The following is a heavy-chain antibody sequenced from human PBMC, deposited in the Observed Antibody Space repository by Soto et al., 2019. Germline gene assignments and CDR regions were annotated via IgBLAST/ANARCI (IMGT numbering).Heavy chain of an antibody. CDR1: GGTFSSYA. CDR3: ARDSAAAEVWYYYYGMDV. Sequence: QVQLVQSGAEVKKPGSSVKVSCKASGGTFSSYAISWVRQAPGQGLEWMGGIIPIFGTANYAQKFQGRVTITADESTSTAYMELSMLRSEDTAVYYCARDSAAAEVWYYYYGMDVWGQGTTVTVSS. J-gene: IGHJ6*02. CDR2: IIPIFGTA. V-gene: IGHV1-69*01. D-gene: IGHD6-13*01.